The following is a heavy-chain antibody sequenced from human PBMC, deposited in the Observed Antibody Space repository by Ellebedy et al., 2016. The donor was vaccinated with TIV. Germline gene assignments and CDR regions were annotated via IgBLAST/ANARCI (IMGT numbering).Heavy chain of an antibody. D-gene: IGHD3/OR15-3a*01. CDR3: AKDLVAGRGWTFDY. CDR2: INSGESAT. CDR1: GFDLRTSA. J-gene: IGHJ4*02. Sequence: GESLKISXAGSGFDLRTSAMSWVRQAPGKGLGWVAGINSGESATFYADSVKGRFTISRDNSKNTVYLQMNSLRAEDTAVYFCAKDLVAGRGWTFDYWGQGTRVTVSS. V-gene: IGHV3-23*03.